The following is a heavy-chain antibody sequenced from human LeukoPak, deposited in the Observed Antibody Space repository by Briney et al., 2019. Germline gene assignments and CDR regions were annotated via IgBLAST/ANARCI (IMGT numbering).Heavy chain of an antibody. CDR1: GFIFSNYG. V-gene: IGHV3-30*02. D-gene: IGHD2-2*01. J-gene: IGHJ3*02. CDR3: AKIGYCSSASCLGGTFGI. Sequence: PGGSLRLSCAASGFIFSNYGMHWVRQAPGKGLQGVAFIRYDGSNKYYVDSVQGRFIISRDNSKNTLYLQMNSLRPEDTAVYYCAKIGYCSSASCLGGTFGIWGQGTMVTVSS. CDR2: IRYDGSNK.